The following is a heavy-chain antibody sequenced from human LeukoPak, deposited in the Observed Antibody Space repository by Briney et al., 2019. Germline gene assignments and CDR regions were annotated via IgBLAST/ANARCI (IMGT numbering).Heavy chain of an antibody. D-gene: IGHD5-18*01. CDR3: ARDPRRGYSYGYIDY. CDR1: GFTFSSYS. J-gene: IGHJ4*02. Sequence: PGGSLRLSCAASGFTFSSYSMNWVRQAPGKGLEWVSSISSSSSYIYYADSVKGRSTISGDNAKNSLYLQMNSLRAEDTAVYYCARDPRRGYSYGYIDYWGQGTLVTVSS. V-gene: IGHV3-21*01. CDR2: ISSSSSYI.